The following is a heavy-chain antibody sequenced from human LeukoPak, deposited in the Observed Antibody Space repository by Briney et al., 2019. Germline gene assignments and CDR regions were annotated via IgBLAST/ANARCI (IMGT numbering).Heavy chain of an antibody. CDR3: ARDENWGPDY. Sequence: ASVKVSCKASGYTFTGYYIHWVRQAPGQGLEWMGWIHAGTGDTNYAQKFQGRFTMTRDTSINTLYMELNRLTSDNTAVYFCARDENWGPDYWGQGTLVTVSS. CDR2: IHAGTGDT. J-gene: IGHJ4*02. D-gene: IGHD7-27*01. CDR1: GYTFTGYY. V-gene: IGHV1-2*02.